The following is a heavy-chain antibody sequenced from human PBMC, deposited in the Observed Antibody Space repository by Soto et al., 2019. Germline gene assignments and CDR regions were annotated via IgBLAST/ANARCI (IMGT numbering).Heavy chain of an antibody. D-gene: IGHD2-2*01. J-gene: IGHJ4*02. CDR1: GGSISSYY. V-gene: IGHV4-59*01. CDR3: ARGYCSSTSCYYFDY. Sequence: SETLSLTCTVSGGSISSYYWSWIRQPPGKGLEWIGYIYYSGSTNYNPSLKSRVTISVDTSKNQFSLKLSSVTAADTAVYYCARGYCSSTSCYYFDYWGQGTLVTVSS. CDR2: IYYSGST.